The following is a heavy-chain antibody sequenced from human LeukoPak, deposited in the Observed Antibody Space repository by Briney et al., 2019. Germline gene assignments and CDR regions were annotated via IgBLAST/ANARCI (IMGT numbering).Heavy chain of an antibody. D-gene: IGHD3-10*01. V-gene: IGHV4-34*01. Sequence: SETLSLTRGVYGGSFSGYYWSWIRQPPGKGLEYIGEINHSGSTNYNPSLESRVTISVDTSKNQFSLKLSSVTAADTAVYYCARVTLSMVRGVISHNWFDPWGQGTLVTVSS. J-gene: IGHJ5*02. CDR2: INHSGST. CDR1: GGSFSGYY. CDR3: ARVTLSMVRGVISHNWFDP.